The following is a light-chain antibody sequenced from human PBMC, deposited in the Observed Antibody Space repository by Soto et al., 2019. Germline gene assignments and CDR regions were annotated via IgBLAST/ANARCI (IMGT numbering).Light chain of an antibody. J-gene: IGLJ1*01. Sequence: QSVLTQPASVSGSPGQSITISCTGTSSDVGGYNYVSWYQQHPGKAPKVIVYDVSNRPSGVSDRFSGSKSGNTASLTISGLQAEDEADYYCISYTSTLAYGFGTGTKVTVL. CDR2: DVS. CDR1: SSDVGGYNY. V-gene: IGLV2-14*01. CDR3: ISYTSTLAYG.